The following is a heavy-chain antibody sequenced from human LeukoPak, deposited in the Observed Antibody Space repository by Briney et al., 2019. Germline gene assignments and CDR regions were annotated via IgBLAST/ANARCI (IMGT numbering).Heavy chain of an antibody. CDR3: ARQKYCSGTSCYHVDY. D-gene: IGHD2-2*01. CDR2: GYNTGST. J-gene: IGHJ4*02. CDR1: GGSISSSSHY. V-gene: IGHV4-39*01. Sequence: SETLSLTCTVSGGSISSSSHYWGWIRQPPGKGLEWIGSGYNTGSTYYNPSLKSRVTISVDTSKNQFSLKLSSVTAADTAVYYCARQKYCSGTSCYHVDYWGQGALVTVSS.